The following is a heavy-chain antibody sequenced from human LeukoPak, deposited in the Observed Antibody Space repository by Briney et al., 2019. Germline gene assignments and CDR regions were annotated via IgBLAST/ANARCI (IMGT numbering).Heavy chain of an antibody. Sequence: ASVKVSCKASGYSFTSYAINWVRQAPGQGLEWGGWISAYNGNTDYAQKVQGRVTMTTDASTSTAHMELVSLTSDDTAVYYCARDPLRSTWSTYNNAMDVWGQGTTVTVS. CDR2: ISAYNGNT. D-gene: IGHD6-13*01. CDR1: GYSFTSYA. V-gene: IGHV1-18*04. J-gene: IGHJ6*02. CDR3: ARDPLRSTWSTYNNAMDV.